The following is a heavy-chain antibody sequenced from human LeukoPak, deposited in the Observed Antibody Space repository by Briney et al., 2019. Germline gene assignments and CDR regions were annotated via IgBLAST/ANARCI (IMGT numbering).Heavy chain of an antibody. J-gene: IGHJ4*02. CDR1: GFTFSAYG. Sequence: GGSLRLSCAASGFTFSAYGLHWVRQTPGKGLEWVAIISDDGSHKYYADSVKGRFTISRDNSKNTLYLQMSSLRAEDTAVYYCANGDAGDYWGQGTLVTVSS. D-gene: IGHD3-10*01. V-gene: IGHV3-30*18. CDR2: ISDDGSHK. CDR3: ANGDAGDY.